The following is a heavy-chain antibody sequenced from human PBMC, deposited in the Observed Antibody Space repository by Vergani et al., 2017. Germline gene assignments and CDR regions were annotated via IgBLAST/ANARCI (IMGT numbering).Heavy chain of an antibody. CDR2: IIPIFGTA. CDR3: ARSRNSYTIFGVVIENYYYYYMDV. D-gene: IGHD3-3*01. CDR1: GYTFTSYG. J-gene: IGHJ6*03. V-gene: IGHV1-69*13. Sequence: QVQLVQSGAEVKKPGASVKVSCKASGYTFTSYGISWVRQAPGQGLEWMGGIIPIFGTANYGQKFQGRVTITADESTSTAYMELSSLRSEDTAVYYCARSRNSYTIFGVVIENYYYYYMDVWGKGTTVTVSS.